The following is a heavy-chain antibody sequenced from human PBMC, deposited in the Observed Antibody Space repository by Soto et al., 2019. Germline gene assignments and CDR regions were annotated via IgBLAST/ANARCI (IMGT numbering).Heavy chain of an antibody. Sequence: GGSLRLSCAGSGFTISTYAMTWVRQAPGKGLECVSGVTGSGGQIHYADSVKGRFTISKDNSKNTLYLQMSSLREEDTALYYCAKDAVYKDGLWLMDSWGQGTLVTVSS. CDR1: GFTISTYA. CDR2: VTGSGGQI. CDR3: AKDAVYKDGLWLMDS. J-gene: IGHJ5*02. D-gene: IGHD2-21*01. V-gene: IGHV3-23*01.